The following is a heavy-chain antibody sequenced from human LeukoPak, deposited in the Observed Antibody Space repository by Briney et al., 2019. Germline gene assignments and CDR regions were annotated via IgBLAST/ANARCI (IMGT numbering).Heavy chain of an antibody. CDR3: ARQAGVYSSSWYYYYYGMDV. CDR2: IYYSGST. D-gene: IGHD6-13*01. J-gene: IGHJ6*02. Sequence: PSETLSLTCTVSGGSISSFYYSWIRQPPGKGLEWIGYIYYSGSTSYNPPLKSRVTMSVDTSKNQFSLKLSSVTAADTAVYYCARQAGVYSSSWYYYYYGMDVWGQGTTVTVSS. V-gene: IGHV4-59*01. CDR1: GGSISSFY.